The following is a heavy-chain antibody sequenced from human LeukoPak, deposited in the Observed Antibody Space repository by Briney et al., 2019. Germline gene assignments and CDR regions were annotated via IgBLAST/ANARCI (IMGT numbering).Heavy chain of an antibody. V-gene: IGHV5-51*01. D-gene: IGHD3-9*01. CDR1: GYSFTSYW. CDR2: IFPGDSDT. Sequence: GESLKISCKGSGYSFTSYWIGWVRQMPGKGLEWMGIIFPGDSDTRYSPSFQGQVTSSADKSISTAYLQWSSLKASDTAMYYCARLMSPYYDILTGSDVWGQGTTVTVSS. J-gene: IGHJ6*02. CDR3: ARLMSPYYDILTGSDV.